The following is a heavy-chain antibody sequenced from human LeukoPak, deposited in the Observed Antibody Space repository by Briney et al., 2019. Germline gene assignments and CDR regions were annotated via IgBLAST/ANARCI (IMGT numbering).Heavy chain of an antibody. D-gene: IGHD2-2*01. CDR2: INPNSGGT. V-gene: IGHV1-2*02. CDR3: ARGYQLLFVFGAKTIDY. J-gene: IGHJ4*02. Sequence: ASVKVSCKASGYTFTGYYMHWVRQAPGQGLEWMGWINPNSGGTNYAQKFQGRVTMTRDTSISTAYMELSGLRSDDTAVYHCARGYQLLFVFGAKTIDYWGQGTLVTVSS. CDR1: GYTFTGYY.